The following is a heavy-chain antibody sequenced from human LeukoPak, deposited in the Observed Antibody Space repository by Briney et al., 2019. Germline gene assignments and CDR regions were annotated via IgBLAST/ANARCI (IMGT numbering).Heavy chain of an antibody. Sequence: GGSLRLSCAASGFTFSSSAMSLVRQAPGKGLEWVAAISDTGRLSYCADSVNGRFTISSDNSQHTLSLQMNRLRAADTAVYYCAKGGLSDGYSYASWGPGTLITVS. D-gene: IGHD5-24*01. CDR2: ISDTGRLS. CDR3: AKGGLSDGYSYAS. V-gene: IGHV3-23*01. J-gene: IGHJ5*02. CDR1: GFTFSSSA.